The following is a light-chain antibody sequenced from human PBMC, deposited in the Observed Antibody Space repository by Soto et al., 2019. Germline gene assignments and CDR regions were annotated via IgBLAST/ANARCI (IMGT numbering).Light chain of an antibody. Sequence: VLTQSPGTLSLSAGEIATLSCSASQSVVYSYLTWYQQKPGQAPRLLIYGASKRASGTPDRFSGSGSETDFSPAISRLEPEDVAIYYCQQFGTSPYTFGRGTTLEIK. J-gene: IGKJ2*01. CDR3: QQFGTSPYT. CDR1: QSVVYSY. V-gene: IGKV3-20*01. CDR2: GAS.